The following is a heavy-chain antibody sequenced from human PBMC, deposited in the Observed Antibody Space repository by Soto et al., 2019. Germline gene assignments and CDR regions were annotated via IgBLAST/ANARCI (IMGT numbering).Heavy chain of an antibody. CDR2: VSSSGSP. J-gene: IGHJ4*02. Sequence: SETVSLTCTVSGGSISGGYYYRSWIRQPKGKGLEWIGYVSSSGSPYYNPSLKSRGTISVDKSKNQCSLKLSSVTAADTAGYYFAASWNSAELDYWVQGTLVTVSS. CDR1: GGSISGGYYY. D-gene: IGHD1-7*01. V-gene: IGHV4-30-4*01. CDR3: AASWNSAELDY.